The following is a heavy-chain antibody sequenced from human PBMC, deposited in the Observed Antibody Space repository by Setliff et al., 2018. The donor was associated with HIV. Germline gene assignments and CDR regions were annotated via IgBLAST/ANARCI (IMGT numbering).Heavy chain of an antibody. D-gene: IGHD2-8*01. J-gene: IGHJ4*02. Sequence: LSLTCTVSGGSIFSHYWSWIRQPPGKGLAWVSYISSGGGSISYAASVKGRFTISRDNAKNSLYLQMNSLRAEDTAVYYCARIKLGYCTNAVCLSYFDYWGQGTLVTVSS. CDR2: ISSGGGSI. CDR3: ARIKLGYCTNAVCLSYFDY. CDR1: GGSIFSHY. V-gene: IGHV3-11*04.